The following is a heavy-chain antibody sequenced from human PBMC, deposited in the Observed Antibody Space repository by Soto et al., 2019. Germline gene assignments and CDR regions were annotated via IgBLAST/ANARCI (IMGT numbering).Heavy chain of an antibody. CDR2: IKHDGSVQ. Sequence: GSLRLSCEASGFTFSGYWMSWVRQAPGKGLEWVADIKHDGSVQYYVDSVKGRLTISRDNAKKQLYLQMNGLRAEDTALYYCARAPYSNAWYRFDLWGQGTLVTVSS. CDR3: ARAPYSNAWYRFDL. V-gene: IGHV3-7*03. CDR1: GFTFSGYW. J-gene: IGHJ4*02. D-gene: IGHD4-4*01.